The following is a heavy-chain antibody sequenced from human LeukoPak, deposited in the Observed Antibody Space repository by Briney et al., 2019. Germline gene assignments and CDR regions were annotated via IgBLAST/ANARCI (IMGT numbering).Heavy chain of an antibody. CDR3: ARDQDGMDV. V-gene: IGHV6-1*01. CDR2: TYYRFKWYN. J-gene: IGHJ6*02. CDR1: GDSVSSNIAA. Sequence: SQTLSLTCAISGDSVSSNIAAWNWIRQSXSXXLEWLGRTYYRFKWYNDYAISVKSRLTINPDSSKNQFPLQLNSVTPEDSAVYYCARDQDGMDVWGQGTTVTVSS.